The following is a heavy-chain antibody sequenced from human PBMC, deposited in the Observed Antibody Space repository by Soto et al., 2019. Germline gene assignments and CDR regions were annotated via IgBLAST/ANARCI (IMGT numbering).Heavy chain of an antibody. D-gene: IGHD6-13*01. CDR3: AKDSGYSSSWYFDY. CDR1: GFTFSSYA. CDR2: ISGSGGST. V-gene: IGHV3-23*01. J-gene: IGHJ4*02. Sequence: GGSLRLSCAASGFTFSSYAMSWVRQAPGKGLEWVSAISGSGGSTYYADSVKGRFTISRGNSKNTLYLQMNSLRAEDTAVYYRAKDSGYSSSWYFDYWGQGTLVTVS.